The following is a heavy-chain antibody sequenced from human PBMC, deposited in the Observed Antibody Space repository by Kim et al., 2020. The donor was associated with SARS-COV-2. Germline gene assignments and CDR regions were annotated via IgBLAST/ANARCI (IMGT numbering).Heavy chain of an antibody. CDR3: SGSTGWYRLDY. J-gene: IGHJ4*02. CDR2: T. V-gene: IGHV4-4*02. Sequence: TNYDPCLKSRVPISVDKSKNHFSLNLNAVTAADTAVYYCSGSTGWYRLDYWGQGTLVTVSS. D-gene: IGHD6-19*01.